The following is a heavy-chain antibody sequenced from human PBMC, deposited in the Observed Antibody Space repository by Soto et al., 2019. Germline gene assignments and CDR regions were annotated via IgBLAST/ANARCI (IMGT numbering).Heavy chain of an antibody. CDR3: ARLWVGDTTAGCFDP. D-gene: IGHD1-26*01. V-gene: IGHV4-39*01. CDR2: IYYSGST. J-gene: IGHJ5*02. Sequence: SETLSLTCTVSGGSISSSSYYWGWIRQPPGKGLEWIGSIYYSGSTYYNPSLKSRVTISVDTSKNQFSLKLSSVTAADTAVYYCARLWVGDTTAGCFDPWGQGTLVTVSS. CDR1: GGSISSSSYY.